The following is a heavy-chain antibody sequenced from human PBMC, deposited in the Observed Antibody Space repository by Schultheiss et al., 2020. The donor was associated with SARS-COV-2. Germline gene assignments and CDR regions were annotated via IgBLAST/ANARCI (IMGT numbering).Heavy chain of an antibody. V-gene: IGHV3-66*01. CDR3: ARGYGGDALDYFDY. CDR1: GFTVSSNY. Sequence: GGSLRLSCAASGFTVSSNYMSWIRQAPGKGLEWVSAISGSGGSTYYADSVKGRFTISRDNSKNTLYLQMNSLRAEDTAVYYCARGYGGDALDYFDYWGQGTLVTVSS. D-gene: IGHD4-23*01. J-gene: IGHJ4*02. CDR2: ISGSGGST.